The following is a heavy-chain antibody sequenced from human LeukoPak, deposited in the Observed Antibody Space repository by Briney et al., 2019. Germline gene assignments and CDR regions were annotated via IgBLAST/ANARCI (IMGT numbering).Heavy chain of an antibody. CDR3: AKPRTTGLGWAQFDY. D-gene: IGHD2-8*02. V-gene: IGHV3-23*01. Sequence: GGSLRLSCAASGFTVNAYAMTWVRQAPGKGLEWVSGFDGNGPNTYYADSVKGRWTISRDNSRNTLYLEMNSLRPEDTAIYYCAKPRTTGLGWAQFDYWGQGSLVTVSS. J-gene: IGHJ4*02. CDR1: GFTVNAYA. CDR2: FDGNGPNT.